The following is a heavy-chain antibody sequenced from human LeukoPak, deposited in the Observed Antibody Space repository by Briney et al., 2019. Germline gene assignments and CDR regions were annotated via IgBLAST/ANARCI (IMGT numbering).Heavy chain of an antibody. Sequence: PSETLSLTCAVYGGSFSGYYWSWIRQPPGKGLEWIGEINHSGSTNYNPSLKSRVTISVDTSKNQFSLKLSSVTAADTAVYYCARTIAAAGTYYIDYWGQGTLVTVSS. D-gene: IGHD6-13*01. CDR3: ARTIAAAGTYYIDY. V-gene: IGHV4-34*01. J-gene: IGHJ4*02. CDR2: INHSGST. CDR1: GGSFSGYY.